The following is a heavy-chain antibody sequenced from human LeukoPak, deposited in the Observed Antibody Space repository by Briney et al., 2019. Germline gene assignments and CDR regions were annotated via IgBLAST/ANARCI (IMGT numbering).Heavy chain of an antibody. D-gene: IGHD6-19*01. CDR2: ISYDGSNK. Sequence: PGRSLRLSCAASGFTFSGYGMHWVRQAPGKGLEWVAVISYDGSNKDYGDPVKGRFTISRDNSKNTLDLQMNSLRTEDTAVYYCAKEEKWLADSYGLDVWGQGTTVTVSS. V-gene: IGHV3-30*18. CDR1: GFTFSGYG. J-gene: IGHJ6*02. CDR3: AKEEKWLADSYGLDV.